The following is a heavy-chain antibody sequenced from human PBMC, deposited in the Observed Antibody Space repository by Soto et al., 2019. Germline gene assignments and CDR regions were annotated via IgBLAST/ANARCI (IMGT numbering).Heavy chain of an antibody. D-gene: IGHD2-15*01. V-gene: IGHV3-33*01. J-gene: IGHJ4*02. CDR2: IWYDGSNK. CDR3: ARDFHPHCSGGSCYPNTRQYYFDY. Sequence: GGSLRLSCAASGFTFSSYGMHWVRQAPGKGLEWVAVIWYDGSNKYYADSVKGRFTISRDNSKNTLYLQMNSLRAEDTAVYYCARDFHPHCSGGSCYPNTRQYYFDYWGQGTLVTVSS. CDR1: GFTFSSYG.